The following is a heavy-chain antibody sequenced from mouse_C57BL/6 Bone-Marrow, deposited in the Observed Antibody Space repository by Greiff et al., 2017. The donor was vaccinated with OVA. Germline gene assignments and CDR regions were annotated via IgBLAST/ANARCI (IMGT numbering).Heavy chain of an antibody. CDR2: ISYSGST. Sequence: VQLQQSGPGLAKPSQTLSLTCSVTGYSITSDYWNWIRKFPGNKLEYMGYISYSGSTYYNPSLKSRISITRDTSKNQYYLQLNSVTTEDTATYDCARYRATVVATDWYFDVWGTGTTVTVSS. CDR3: ARYRATVVATDWYFDV. J-gene: IGHJ1*03. V-gene: IGHV3-8*01. D-gene: IGHD1-1*01. CDR1: GYSITSDY.